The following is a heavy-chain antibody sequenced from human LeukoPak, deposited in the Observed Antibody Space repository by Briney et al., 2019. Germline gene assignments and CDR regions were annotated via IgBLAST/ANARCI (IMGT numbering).Heavy chain of an antibody. J-gene: IGHJ4*02. V-gene: IGHV4-39*07. CDR1: GGFISRNSFY. Sequence: PSETLSLTCTVSGGFISRNSFYWGWIRQPPGKGLEWIGSIYYSGTTYYNPSLKSRVTISVDTSKNQFSLKLSSVTAADTAVYYCARDPGGSYWYFDYWGQGTLVTVSS. CDR3: ARDPGGSYWYFDY. D-gene: IGHD1-26*01. CDR2: IYYSGTT.